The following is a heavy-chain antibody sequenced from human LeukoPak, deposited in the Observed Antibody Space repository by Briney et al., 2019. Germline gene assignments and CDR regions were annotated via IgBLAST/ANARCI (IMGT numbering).Heavy chain of an antibody. CDR3: ARRLLQLHGSPYDY. D-gene: IGHD1-7*01. V-gene: IGHV4-4*09. CDR1: GGSISSYC. J-gene: IGHJ4*02. Sequence: SETLSLTCTVSGGSISSYCWSWIRQPPGKGLEWIGYIYTSGSTNYNPSLKSRVTISVDTSKNQFSLKLSSVTAADTAVYYCARRLLQLHGSPYDYWDQGTLVTVSS. CDR2: IYTSGST.